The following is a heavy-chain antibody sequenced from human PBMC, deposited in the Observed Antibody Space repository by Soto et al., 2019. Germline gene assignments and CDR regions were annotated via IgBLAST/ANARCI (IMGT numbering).Heavy chain of an antibody. D-gene: IGHD3-10*01. J-gene: IGHJ4*02. Sequence: GGSLRLSCAASGFTFSSYAMSWVRQAPGKGLEWVSAISGRGGSTYYADSVKGRFTISRDNSKNTLYLQMNSLRAEDTAVYYCAKDFYGSGSSRSSYFDYWGQGTLVTVSS. CDR2: ISGRGGST. CDR3: AKDFYGSGSSRSSYFDY. V-gene: IGHV3-23*01. CDR1: GFTFSSYA.